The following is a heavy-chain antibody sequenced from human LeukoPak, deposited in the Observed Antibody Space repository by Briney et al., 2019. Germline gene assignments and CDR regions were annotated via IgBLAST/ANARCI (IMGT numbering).Heavy chain of an antibody. J-gene: IGHJ4*02. CDR1: GYTFTSYD. CDR2: MNPNSGNT. D-gene: IGHD3-10*01. Sequence: ASVKVSCKASGYTFTSYDINWVRQATGQGLEWMGWMNPNSGNTGYAQKFQGRVTMTRNTSISTAYMELSSLRSEDTAVYYCARAPRGYYGSGSYSYFDYWGQGTLVTVSS. V-gene: IGHV1-8*01. CDR3: ARAPRGYYGSGSYSYFDY.